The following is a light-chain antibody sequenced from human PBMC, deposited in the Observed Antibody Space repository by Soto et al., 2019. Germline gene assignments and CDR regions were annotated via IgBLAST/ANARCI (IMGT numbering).Light chain of an antibody. V-gene: IGKV3-11*01. Sequence: EIILTQSPAILSLSPGESATLSCRASQSVNNYLYWYQQKPGQAPMLIISAASNRATGIPARFSGSGSETGFTLPITDLQPPDFAVYYCEQHRSWPPLTFGQGTRLDIK. J-gene: IGKJ5*01. CDR2: AAS. CDR3: EQHRSWPPLT. CDR1: QSVNNY.